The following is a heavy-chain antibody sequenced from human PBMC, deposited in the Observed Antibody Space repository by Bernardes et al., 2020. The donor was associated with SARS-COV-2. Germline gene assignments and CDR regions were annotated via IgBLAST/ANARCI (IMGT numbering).Heavy chain of an antibody. CDR3: ARDRDPEHCLATSCYSDDRFDF. D-gene: IGHD2-2*02. CDR1: GYTFTSRA. CDR2: VSDYNGKP. J-gene: IGHJ4*02. V-gene: IGHV1-18*01. Sequence: ASVKVSCKTSGYTFTSRAISWVRLVSGQGLQWVGWVSDYNGKPSYAERLQGRVTLTTDPSTATAYMELKSLTSDDTAVYYCARDRDPEHCLATSCYSDDRFDFWGQGSLVTVSS.